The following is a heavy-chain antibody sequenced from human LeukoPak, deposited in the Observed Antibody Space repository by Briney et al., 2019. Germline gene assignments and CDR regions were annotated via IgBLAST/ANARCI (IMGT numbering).Heavy chain of an antibody. CDR3: ATNGIPGDHVRPDDIFDV. CDR1: GHTLSELA. V-gene: IGHV1-24*01. D-gene: IGHD3-22*01. Sequence: ASVTVSCIVSGHTLSELAIHWVRQAPGKGLEWVGGFDPENVDMGYAQNFQGRVSVTEGTSTDTAYMQLSSLRSGDTAVYYCATNGIPGDHVRPDDIFDVWGQGTMVTVSA. J-gene: IGHJ3*01. CDR2: FDPENVDM.